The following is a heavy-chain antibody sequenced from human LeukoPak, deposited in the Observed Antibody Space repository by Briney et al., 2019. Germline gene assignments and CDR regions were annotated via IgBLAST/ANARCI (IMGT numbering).Heavy chain of an antibody. CDR2: IYYTGTT. CDR3: ARQGGQYCSSATCYAFDY. J-gene: IGHJ4*02. D-gene: IGHD2-2*01. V-gene: IGHV4-39*01. CDR1: GGSITSNNYY. Sequence: PSETLSLTCSVSGGSITSNNYYWGWIRQPPGKGLEYIGIIYYTGTTYYNPSLKSRVTISVDTSKKQFSLKLTSVTAADTAVYYCARQGGQYCSSATCYAFDYWGQGNLVTVSS.